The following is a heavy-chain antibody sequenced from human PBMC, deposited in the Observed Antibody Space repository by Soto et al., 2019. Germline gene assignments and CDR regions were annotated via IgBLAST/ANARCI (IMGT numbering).Heavy chain of an antibody. D-gene: IGHD4-17*01. CDR2: IIPILGIA. J-gene: IGHJ4*02. CDR3: AAGGGGELYGDYASFDY. CDR1: GGTFSSYT. Sequence: QVQLVQSGAEVKKPGSSVKVSCKASGGTFSSYTISWVRQAPGQGLEWMGRIIPILGIANYAQKFQGRVTITADKSTSTAYMGGGGLRFEDTAVYYCAAGGGGELYGDYASFDYWGQGTLVTVSS. V-gene: IGHV1-69*02.